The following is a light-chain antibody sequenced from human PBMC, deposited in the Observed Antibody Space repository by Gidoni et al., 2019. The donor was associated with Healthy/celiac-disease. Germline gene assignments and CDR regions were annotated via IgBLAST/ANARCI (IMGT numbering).Light chain of an antibody. J-gene: IGKJ3*01. CDR1: QDISNY. CDR2: DAS. CDR3: QQYDNREAFT. Sequence: DIQMTQSPSSLSASVGDRVTITCQASQDISNYLNWYQQKPGEAPKLLIYDASNFETGVPSRFSGSGSWTDFTFPISSLQPEDIATYYCQQYDNREAFTFGPGTKVDIK. V-gene: IGKV1-33*01.